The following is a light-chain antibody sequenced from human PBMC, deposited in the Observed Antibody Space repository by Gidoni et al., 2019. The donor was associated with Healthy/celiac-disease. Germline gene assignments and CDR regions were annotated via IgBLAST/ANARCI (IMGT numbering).Light chain of an antibody. CDR1: QSLLHSNGYNY. V-gene: IGKV2-28*01. Sequence: DIVMTQSPLSLPFTPGEPASISCRSSQSLLHSNGYNYLDWYLQKPGQSPQLLIYLGSNRASGVPDRFSGSGGGTDFTMKSSRVEAEDVGVYYCMQALQTPYTFGQGTKLEIK. J-gene: IGKJ2*01. CDR3: MQALQTPYT. CDR2: LGS.